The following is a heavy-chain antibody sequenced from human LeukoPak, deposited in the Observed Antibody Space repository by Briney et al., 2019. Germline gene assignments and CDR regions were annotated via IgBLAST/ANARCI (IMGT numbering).Heavy chain of an antibody. J-gene: IGHJ3*02. Sequence: GGSLRLSCAASGFTFSSYGMHWVRQAPGKGLEWVAVIWYDGSNKYYADSVKGRFTISRGNAKNSLYLQMNSLRAEDTAVYYCARVGRLDDAFDIWGQGTMVTVSS. D-gene: IGHD6-19*01. CDR1: GFTFSSYG. CDR3: ARVGRLDDAFDI. V-gene: IGHV3-33*01. CDR2: IWYDGSNK.